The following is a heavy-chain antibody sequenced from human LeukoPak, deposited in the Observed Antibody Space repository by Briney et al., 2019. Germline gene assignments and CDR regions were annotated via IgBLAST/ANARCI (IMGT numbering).Heavy chain of an antibody. CDR3: ARESTVAGVYYYYYYMDV. V-gene: IGHV3-74*01. J-gene: IGHJ6*03. CDR1: GFTFSTYW. Sequence: GGSLRLTCAASGFTFSTYWMHWVRQAPGKGLMWVSRINIDGSSTNYADSVKGRFTISRDNAKNTAYLQMNSLKTEDTAVYYCARESTVAGVYYYYYYMDVWGKGTTVTISS. D-gene: IGHD6-19*01. CDR2: INIDGSST.